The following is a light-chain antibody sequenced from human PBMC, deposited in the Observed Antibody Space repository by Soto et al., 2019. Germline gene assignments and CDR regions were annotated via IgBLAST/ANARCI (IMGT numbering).Light chain of an antibody. CDR3: QSYDSSLNDYV. CDR2: GNI. CDR1: SSNLGADYD. V-gene: IGLV1-40*01. Sequence: QAVVTQPPSVSGAPGQRVTISCTGSSSNLGADYDVHWYRQLPGTAPKLLIYGNINRPSGVPDRFSGSKSGTLASLAITGLQAADEDDYYCQSYDSSLNDYVFGSGTKLTVL. J-gene: IGLJ1*01.